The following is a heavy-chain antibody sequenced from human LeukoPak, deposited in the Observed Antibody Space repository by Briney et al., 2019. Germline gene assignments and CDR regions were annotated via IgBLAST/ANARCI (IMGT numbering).Heavy chain of an antibody. CDR1: GGSISSYY. CDR2: IYYSGST. Sequence: SETLSLTCTVSGGSISSYYWSWIRQPPGKGLEWIGYIYYSGSTNYNPSLKSRVTISVDTSKNQFSLKLSSVTAADTAVYYCARIVTAGIYNMDVWGKGTSVTVSS. V-gene: IGHV4-59*12. CDR3: ARIVTAGIYNMDV. D-gene: IGHD2-2*02. J-gene: IGHJ6*03.